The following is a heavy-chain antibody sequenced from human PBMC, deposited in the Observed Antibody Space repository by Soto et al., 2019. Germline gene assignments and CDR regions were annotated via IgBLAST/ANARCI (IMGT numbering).Heavy chain of an antibody. CDR1: GYIIKNYW. V-gene: IGHV5-51*01. CDR3: FRGGVTSRTCDY. D-gene: IGHD3-16*01. J-gene: IGHJ4*02. Sequence: EVQLVQSGTEVEQPGESLKISCKASGYIIKNYWIGWVRQMPGQGLEWMGIIFPDDSDTRYSPSFQGHVTISVDKSISTAYVQWSSLKASDSAIYYCFRGGVTSRTCDYWGQGTLVAVSS. CDR2: IFPDDSDT.